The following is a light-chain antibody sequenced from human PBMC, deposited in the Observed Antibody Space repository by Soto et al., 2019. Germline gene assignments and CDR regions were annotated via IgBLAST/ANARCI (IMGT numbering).Light chain of an antibody. CDR3: SSYAGSNNQV. J-gene: IGLJ1*01. V-gene: IGLV2-8*01. Sequence: QSVLTQPPSASGSRGQSVTISCTGTSSDVGGYNYVSWYQQHPGKAPKLMIYEVSKRPSGVPDRFSGSKSGNTASLTVSGLQAEDEADYYCSSYAGSNNQVFGTGTKLTVL. CDR1: SSDVGGYNY. CDR2: EVS.